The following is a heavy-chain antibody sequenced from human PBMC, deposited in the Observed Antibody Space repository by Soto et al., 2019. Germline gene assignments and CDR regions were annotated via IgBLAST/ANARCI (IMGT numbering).Heavy chain of an antibody. CDR3: ARDRLAAAGGGRRWFDP. CDR1: GGSISSYY. V-gene: IGHV4-59*01. CDR2: IYSSGST. Sequence: QVQLQESGPGLVKPSETLSLTCTVSGGSISSYYWSWIRQPPGKGLEWIGYIYSSGSTNYNPSLKSRVTISVDPSKHQFSLKLSYVTAADTAVYYCARDRLAAAGGGRRWFDPWGQGTLVTVSS. J-gene: IGHJ5*02. D-gene: IGHD6-13*01.